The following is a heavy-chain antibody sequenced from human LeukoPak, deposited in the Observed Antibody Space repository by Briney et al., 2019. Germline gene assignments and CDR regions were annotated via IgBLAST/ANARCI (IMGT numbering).Heavy chain of an antibody. CDR3: GRDSQSGWREFDH. CDR1: GYTFTGYY. CDR2: INPNSGGT. J-gene: IGHJ4*02. Sequence: ASVKVSCKASGYTFTGYYMHWVRQAPGQGLEWMGWINPNSGGTNYAQKFQGRVTMTRDTSISTAYMELSRLRSDDTAVYYCGRDSQSGWREFDHWGQGTLVTVSS. D-gene: IGHD6-19*01. V-gene: IGHV1-2*02.